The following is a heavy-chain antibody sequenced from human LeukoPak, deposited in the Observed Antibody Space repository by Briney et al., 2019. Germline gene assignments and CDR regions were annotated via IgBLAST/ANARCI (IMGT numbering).Heavy chain of an antibody. Sequence: GRSLRLSCAASGLTFRNYGMHWVRQAPGKGLEWVAVIWYDGSNKYYRDSVKGRFTISRDNVNNILYLQMNSLRAEDTAVYYCVRNNWNSVYYGMDVWGQGTTVTVSS. D-gene: IGHD1-7*01. CDR2: IWYDGSNK. J-gene: IGHJ6*02. V-gene: IGHV3-33*03. CDR3: VRNNWNSVYYGMDV. CDR1: GLTFRNYG.